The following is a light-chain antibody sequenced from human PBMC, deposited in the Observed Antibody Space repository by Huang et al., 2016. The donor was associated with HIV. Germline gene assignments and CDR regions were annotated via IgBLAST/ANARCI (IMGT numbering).Light chain of an antibody. CDR3: QQYYSIPCS. V-gene: IGKV4-1*01. Sequence: DIVMTQSPVSLAVSLGERATINCKSSQSVLYSANNKNYLAWFQQKPGQPPKLLIYWASTRKSGVPDRFSGGGSGTDFTLTISSLQAEDVAVYYCQQYYSIPCSFGQGTKLEI. J-gene: IGKJ2*04. CDR1: QSVLYSANNKNY. CDR2: WAS.